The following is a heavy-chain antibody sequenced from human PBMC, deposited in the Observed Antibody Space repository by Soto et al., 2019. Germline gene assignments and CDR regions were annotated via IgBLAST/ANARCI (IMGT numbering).Heavy chain of an antibody. Sequence: SETLSLTCTVSGGSIISDYWIWIRQPPGKGLEWIGYISYSGSTNYNPSLKSLVTISVDTSKNQFSLKLFSVTAADTAVYYCARVLSGSSLFDYWGQGTLVTVSS. J-gene: IGHJ4*02. V-gene: IGHV4-59*01. CDR3: ARVLSGSSLFDY. CDR1: GGSIISDY. D-gene: IGHD1-26*01. CDR2: ISYSGST.